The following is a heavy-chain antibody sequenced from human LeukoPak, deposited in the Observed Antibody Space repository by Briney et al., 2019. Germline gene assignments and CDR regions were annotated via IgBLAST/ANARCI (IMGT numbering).Heavy chain of an antibody. V-gene: IGHV4-39*07. Sequence: PSETLSLTCTVSGGSIRSSYYYWGWIRQPPGKGLEWIGSIYDSGSTYYNPSLKSRVTISVDTSKNQFSLKLSSVTAADTAVYYCARGRGVTRPNWFDPWGQGTLVTVSS. CDR2: IYDSGST. J-gene: IGHJ5*02. D-gene: IGHD2-21*02. CDR3: ARGRGVTRPNWFDP. CDR1: GGSIRSSYYY.